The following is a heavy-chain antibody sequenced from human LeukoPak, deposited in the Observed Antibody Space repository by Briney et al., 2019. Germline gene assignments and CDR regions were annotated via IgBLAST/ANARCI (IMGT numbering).Heavy chain of an antibody. CDR1: GLTFNNAW. D-gene: IGHD2-15*01. V-gene: IGHV3-15*01. J-gene: IGHJ4*02. Sequence: PGGSLRLSSAPSGLTFNNAWMSWVRPPPGKWMGWVGRIRSRSAGGTTDYGAPVKGRFTISRDDSKNTLYLQMNSLKTEDTAVCYCSTGGGTHDDWGQRTLVTVSS. CDR2: IRSRSAGGTT. CDR3: STGGGTHDD.